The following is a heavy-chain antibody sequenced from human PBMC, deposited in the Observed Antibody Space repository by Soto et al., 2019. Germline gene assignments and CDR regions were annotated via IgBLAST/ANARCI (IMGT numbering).Heavy chain of an antibody. Sequence: QVQLVQSGAEVKKPGSSVKFSCKAPGGTFSSYAISWVRQAPGQGLEWMGGIIPIFGTANYAQKFQGRVTITADESTSTGYMELSSLRSEDTAVYYCARSQGGSSSLDIYYYYYYGMDVWGQGTTVTVSS. CDR3: ARSQGGSSSLDIYYYYYYGMDV. CDR2: IIPIFGTA. CDR1: GGTFSSYA. V-gene: IGHV1-69*01. D-gene: IGHD2-15*01. J-gene: IGHJ6*02.